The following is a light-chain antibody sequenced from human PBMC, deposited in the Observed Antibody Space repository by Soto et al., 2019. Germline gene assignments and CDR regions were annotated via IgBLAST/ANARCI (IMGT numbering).Light chain of an antibody. Sequence: QSALTQPASVSGSPGQSITISCTGTSSNVGGYILVYWYQQHPGKAPKLMIYEASKRPSGVSKRFSGSKSGTTASLTIAGLAADDGDDYYYCSDAGSSTYVFGGGTKVTVL. V-gene: IGLV2-23*01. J-gene: IGLJ2*01. CDR2: EAS. CDR3: CSDAGSSTYV. CDR1: SSNVGGYIL.